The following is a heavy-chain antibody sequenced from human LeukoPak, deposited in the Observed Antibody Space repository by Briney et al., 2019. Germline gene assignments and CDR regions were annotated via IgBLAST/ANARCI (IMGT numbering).Heavy chain of an antibody. J-gene: IGHJ3*02. D-gene: IGHD6-6*01. CDR1: GGSISSYY. CDR2: IYYSGST. V-gene: IGHV4-59*08. Sequence: PSETLSLTCTVSGGSISSYYWSWIRQPPGKGLECIGYIYYSGSTNYNPSLKSRVTISVDTSKNQFSLKLNSVTAADTAVYYCARVGSSYDAFDIWGQGTMVTVSS. CDR3: ARVGSSYDAFDI.